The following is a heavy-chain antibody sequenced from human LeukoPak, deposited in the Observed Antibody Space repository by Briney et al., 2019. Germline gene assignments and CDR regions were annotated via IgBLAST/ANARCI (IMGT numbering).Heavy chain of an antibody. CDR2: ISSDGGRV. CDR3: ARWVGTQLDF. D-gene: IGHD1-14*01. Sequence: GGSLRLSCAASGFTFSSSAMHWVRQAPGKRLETVSAISSDGGRVYYRDSVKGRVTISRDNSKNTLYLQMGSLRAEDMAVYYCARWVGTQLDFWGQGTLVTVSS. CDR1: GFTFSSSA. J-gene: IGHJ4*02. V-gene: IGHV3-64*02.